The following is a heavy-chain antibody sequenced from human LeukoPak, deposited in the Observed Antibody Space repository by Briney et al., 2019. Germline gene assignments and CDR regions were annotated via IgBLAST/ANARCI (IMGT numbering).Heavy chain of an antibody. CDR1: GYTFSSYY. D-gene: IGHD3-22*01. CDR3: ARDDSSGPQVY. J-gene: IGHJ4*02. Sequence: ASVKVSCKASGYTFSSYYMHWGRQAPGQGLEWMGIINPSGGSTKYAQKLQGRVTMTRDTSTSTVYMELSSLRSEDTAVYYCARDDSSGPQVYWGQGTLVTVSS. CDR2: INPSGGST. V-gene: IGHV1-46*01.